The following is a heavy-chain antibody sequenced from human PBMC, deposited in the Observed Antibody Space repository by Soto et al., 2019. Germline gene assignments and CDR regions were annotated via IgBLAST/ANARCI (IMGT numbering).Heavy chain of an antibody. Sequence: PGGSLRLSCAASGFTFSSFAMIWVRQAPGKGLEWVSAIRASTTDTYYADSVKGRFTISRDNFKNTLYLQMNSLRAEDTAVYYCAQGNYGSGTYSWGQGTLVTVSS. J-gene: IGHJ5*02. CDR2: IRASTTDT. V-gene: IGHV3-23*01. CDR1: GFTFSSFA. D-gene: IGHD3-10*01. CDR3: AQGNYGSGTYS.